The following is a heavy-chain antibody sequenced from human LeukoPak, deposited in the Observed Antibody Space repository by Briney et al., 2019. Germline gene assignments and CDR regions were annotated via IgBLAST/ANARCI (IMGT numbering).Heavy chain of an antibody. Sequence: GGSLRLSCAASGFTFNTHSINWVRQAPGKGLVWVSRINSDGSSTSYADSVKGRFTISRDNAKNTLYLQMNSLRAEDTAVYYCARDLGGYSSPFDYWGQGTLVTVSS. V-gene: IGHV3-74*01. J-gene: IGHJ4*02. D-gene: IGHD6-13*01. CDR3: ARDLGGYSSPFDY. CDR1: GFTFNTHS. CDR2: INSDGSST.